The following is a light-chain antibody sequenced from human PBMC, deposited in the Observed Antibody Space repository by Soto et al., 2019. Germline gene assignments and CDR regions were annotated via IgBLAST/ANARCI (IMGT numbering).Light chain of an antibody. CDR3: QQYNSNPPT. V-gene: IGKV1-5*03. CDR2: KAS. CDR1: QSISSW. Sequence: DIQMTQSPSTLSASVGDRVTITCRASQSISSWLAWYQQKPGKAPKLLIYKASSLESGVPSRFSGSGSGTEFTLTISSLQPDDFATYYCQQYNSNPPTFGGGTKVEI. J-gene: IGKJ4*01.